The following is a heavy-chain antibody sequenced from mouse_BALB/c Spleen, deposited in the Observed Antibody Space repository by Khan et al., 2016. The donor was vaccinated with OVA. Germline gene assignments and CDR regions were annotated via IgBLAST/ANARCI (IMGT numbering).Heavy chain of an antibody. J-gene: IGHJ3*01. D-gene: IGHD2-14*01. CDR1: GYSFTLYY. CDR2: VNPNTGGS. Sequence: VQLQQSGPDLVKPGASVKISCKASGYSFTLYYMTWVKQSHGKSLEWIGRVNPNTGGSDYNQEFKGKAILTVDKSSNTAYMELRSLTSEASAVYSCARVYDFWAYGGQGTLVTVSA. CDR3: ARVYDFWAY. V-gene: IGHV1-26*01.